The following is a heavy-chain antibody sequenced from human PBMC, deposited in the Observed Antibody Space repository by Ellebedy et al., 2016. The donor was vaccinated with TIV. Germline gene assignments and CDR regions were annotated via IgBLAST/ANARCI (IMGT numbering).Heavy chain of an antibody. D-gene: IGHD3-3*01. V-gene: IGHV4-59*01. CDR1: GGSIRSSY. CDR3: ARGTWRLYFDF. CDR2: IYYSGST. J-gene: IGHJ2*01. Sequence: MPSETLSLTCTVPGGSIRSSYWSWIRQPPGQGLAWIWYIYYSGSTNYNPSLQSRVTMAVDTSKNQFSLKLSSVTAADTAVYYCARGTWRLYFDFWGRGTLVTVSS.